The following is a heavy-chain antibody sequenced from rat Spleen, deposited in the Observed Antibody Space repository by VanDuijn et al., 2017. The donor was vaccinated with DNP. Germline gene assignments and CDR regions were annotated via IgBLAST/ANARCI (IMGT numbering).Heavy chain of an antibody. CDR3: ARGVYYYSETYWYFDF. D-gene: IGHD1-1*01. CDR1: GFTFSNSG. CDR2: ITNSGSST. J-gene: IGHJ1*01. Sequence: EVQLVESGGGLVQPGRSLKLSCAASGFTFSNSGMHWIRQAPTKGLEWVASITNSGSSTYYGDSVKGRFTISRDNAKSTLYLQMNSLRSEDTATYYCARGVYYYSETYWYFDFWGPGTMVTVSS. V-gene: IGHV5-19*01.